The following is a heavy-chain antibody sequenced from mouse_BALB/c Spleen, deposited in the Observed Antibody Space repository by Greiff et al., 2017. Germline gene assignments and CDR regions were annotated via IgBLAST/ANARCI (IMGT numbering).Heavy chain of an antibody. V-gene: IGHV1-80*01. CDR1: GYAFSSYW. J-gene: IGHJ3*01. Sequence: QVQLQQSGAELVRPGSSVKISCKASGYAFSSYWMNWVKQRPGQGLEWIGQIYPGDGDTNYNGKFKGKATLTADKSSSTAYMQLSSLTSEDSAVYFCARREGFTTFAYWGQGTLVTVAA. CDR2: IYPGDGDT. D-gene: IGHD1-1*01. CDR3: ARREGFTTFAY.